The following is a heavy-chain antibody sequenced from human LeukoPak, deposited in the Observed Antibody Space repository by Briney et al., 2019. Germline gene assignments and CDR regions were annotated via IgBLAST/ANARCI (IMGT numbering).Heavy chain of an antibody. D-gene: IGHD3-10*01. CDR2: IYYSGST. V-gene: IGHV4-59*11. CDR1: GGSISSPY. J-gene: IGHJ6*02. Sequence: LETLSLTCTVSGGSISSPYWTWIRQPPGKGLEWIGYIYYSGSTNYNPSLKSRVSISIDTSKNQFSLKLSSVTAADTAVYYCARTSSGFRYGMDVWGQGTTVIVSS. CDR3: ARTSSGFRYGMDV.